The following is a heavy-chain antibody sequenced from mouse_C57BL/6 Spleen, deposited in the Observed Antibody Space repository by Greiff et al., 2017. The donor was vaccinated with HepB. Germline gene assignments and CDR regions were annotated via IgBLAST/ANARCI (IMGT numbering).Heavy chain of an antibody. CDR2: INPSNGGT. CDR3: ARWSTMVTTTVYYAMDY. CDR1: GYTFTSYW. Sequence: VQLQQPGTELVKPGASVKLSCKASGYTFTSYWMHWVKQRPGQGLEWIGNINPSNGGTNYNEKFKSKATLTVDKSSSTAYMQLSSLTSDDSAVYYCARWSTMVTTTVYYAMDYWGQGPSVTVSS. J-gene: IGHJ4*01. D-gene: IGHD2-2*01. V-gene: IGHV1-53*01.